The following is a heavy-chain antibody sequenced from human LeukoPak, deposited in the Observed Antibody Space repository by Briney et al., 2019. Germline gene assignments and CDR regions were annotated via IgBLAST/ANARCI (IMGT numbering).Heavy chain of an antibody. V-gene: IGHV3-48*04. CDR2: ISGDTRTI. CDR3: ARGGATKTFDY. CDR1: DFTFTHYG. Sequence: PGGSLTLSCAATDFTFTHYGMHWVRQPAWKGLEWLSYISGDTRTIYYADSVKGRFTISRDNAQNLVFLQMNSLRAEDTSVYYCARGGATKTFDYWGQGALVTVSS. D-gene: IGHD5-24*01. J-gene: IGHJ4*02.